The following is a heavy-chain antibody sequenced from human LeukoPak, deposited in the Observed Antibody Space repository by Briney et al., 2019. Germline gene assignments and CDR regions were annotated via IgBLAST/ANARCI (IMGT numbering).Heavy chain of an antibody. CDR3: ARIGYRAPYSIDY. V-gene: IGHV1-2*02. Sequence: ASVKASCKASGYTFTDYYMHWVRQAPGQGLEWMGWINPNSGGTNYAQKFQGRVTMTRDTSISTAYMEPSRLTSDDTAVSYCARIGYRAPYSIDYWGQGTLVTVSS. J-gene: IGHJ4*02. D-gene: IGHD6-13*01. CDR1: GYTFTDYY. CDR2: INPNSGGT.